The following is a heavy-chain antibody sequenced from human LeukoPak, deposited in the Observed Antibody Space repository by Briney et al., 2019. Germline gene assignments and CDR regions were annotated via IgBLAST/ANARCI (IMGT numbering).Heavy chain of an antibody. J-gene: IGHJ4*02. CDR1: GGSFSGYY. V-gene: IGHV4-34*01. CDR3: ARTGNHCSSTSRYVY. CDR2: INHSGST. Sequence: SETLSLTCAVYGGSFSGYYWSWIRQPPGKGLEWIGEINHSGSTNYNPSLKSRVTISVDTSKNQFSLKLSSVTAADTAVYYCARTGNHCSSTSRYVYWGQGTLVTVSS. D-gene: IGHD2-2*01.